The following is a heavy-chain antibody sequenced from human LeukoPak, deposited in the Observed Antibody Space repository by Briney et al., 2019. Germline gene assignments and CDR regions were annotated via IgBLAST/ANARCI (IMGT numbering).Heavy chain of an antibody. CDR3: ARVPNYDFWSGFEGFDY. CDR2: INPNSGGT. V-gene: IGHV1-2*02. Sequence: ASVKVSCKASGYTFTGYYMHWVRQAPGQGLEWMGWINPNSGGTNYAQKFQGRVTMTRDTSISTAYMELSRLRSDDTAVYYCARVPNYDFWSGFEGFDYWGQGTLVTVSS. CDR1: GYTFTGYY. D-gene: IGHD3-3*01. J-gene: IGHJ4*02.